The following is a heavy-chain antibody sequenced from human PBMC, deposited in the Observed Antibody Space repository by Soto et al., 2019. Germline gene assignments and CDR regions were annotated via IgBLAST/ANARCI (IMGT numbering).Heavy chain of an antibody. D-gene: IGHD2-15*01. CDR1: GFTFSSYA. V-gene: IGHV3-23*01. J-gene: IGHJ4*02. CDR3: AKKATIQLGYCSGGSCKIDY. Sequence: GGSLRLSCAASGFTFSSYAMSWVRQAPGKGLEWVSAISGSGGSTNYADSVQGRFTISRDNSKNTLYLQMNSLRAEDTAIYYCAKKATIQLGYCSGGSCKIDYWGQGTLVTVSS. CDR2: ISGSGGST.